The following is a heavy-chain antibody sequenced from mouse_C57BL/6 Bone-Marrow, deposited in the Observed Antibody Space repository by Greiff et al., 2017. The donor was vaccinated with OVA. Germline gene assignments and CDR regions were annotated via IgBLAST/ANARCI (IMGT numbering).Heavy chain of an antibody. Sequence: VQLQQSGPVLVKPGASVKMSSKASGYTFTDYYMNWVKQSHGKSLEWIGVINPYNGGTSYNQKFKGKATLTVDKSSSTAYMELNSLTSEDSAVYYCARTPIYYGNYDWFAYWGQGTLVTVSA. CDR2: INPYNGGT. CDR1: GYTFTDYY. V-gene: IGHV1-19*01. CDR3: ARTPIYYGNYDWFAY. D-gene: IGHD2-1*01. J-gene: IGHJ3*01.